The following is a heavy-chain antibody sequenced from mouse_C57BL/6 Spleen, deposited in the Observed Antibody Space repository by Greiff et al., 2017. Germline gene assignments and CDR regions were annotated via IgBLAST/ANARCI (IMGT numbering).Heavy chain of an antibody. Sequence: QVQLQQPGAELVRPGTSVKLSCKASGYTFTSYWMHWVKQRPGQGLEWIGVIDPSDSYTNYNQKFKGKATLTVDTSSSTAYMQLSSLTSEDSAVYYCAREGAYYKGGFDYWGQGTTLTVSS. V-gene: IGHV1-59*01. J-gene: IGHJ2*01. D-gene: IGHD2-12*01. CDR2: IDPSDSYT. CDR3: AREGAYYKGGFDY. CDR1: GYTFTSYW.